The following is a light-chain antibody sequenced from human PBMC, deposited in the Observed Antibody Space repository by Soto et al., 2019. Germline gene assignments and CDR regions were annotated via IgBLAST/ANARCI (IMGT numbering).Light chain of an antibody. CDR1: QGISSY. Sequence: LTQSPSFLSASVGDRVTITCRASQGISSYLAWYQQKPGQAPRLLIYGASSRATGIPDRFSGSGSGTDFTLTISRLEPEDFAVYYCQQYGSSPTFGQGTKVEIK. CDR3: QQYGSSPT. V-gene: IGKV3-20*01. J-gene: IGKJ1*01. CDR2: GAS.